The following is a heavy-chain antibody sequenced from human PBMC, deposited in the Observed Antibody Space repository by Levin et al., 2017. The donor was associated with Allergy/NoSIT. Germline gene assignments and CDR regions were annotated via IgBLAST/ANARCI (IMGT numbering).Heavy chain of an antibody. CDR3: ARDLIPVDFAFDI. J-gene: IGHJ3*02. V-gene: IGHV4-59*02. CDR2: ISYTGST. D-gene: IGHD3-3*01. CDR1: GVSVSDYY. Sequence: SETLSLTCSVSGVSVSDYYWSWIRQAPGRGLEWIGYISYTGSTHFNPSLKSPAFISVDKTKNQLSLNLRFVTAADTAVYFCARDLIPVDFAFDIWGPGTLLTVSS.